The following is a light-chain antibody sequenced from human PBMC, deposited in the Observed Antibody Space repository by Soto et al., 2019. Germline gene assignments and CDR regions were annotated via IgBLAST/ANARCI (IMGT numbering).Light chain of an antibody. CDR2: AAS. CDR1: QGIRNE. V-gene: IGKV1-6*01. J-gene: IGKJ1*01. CDR3: LQDYNYPWT. Sequence: AIQMTQSPSSLSASVGDRVTITCRASQGIRNELGWYQQKPGKAPKLLIYAASSLQSGVPSRFSGSGSGTGFTLTISSLQPEDFATYCCLQDYNYPWTFGQGTKVEIK.